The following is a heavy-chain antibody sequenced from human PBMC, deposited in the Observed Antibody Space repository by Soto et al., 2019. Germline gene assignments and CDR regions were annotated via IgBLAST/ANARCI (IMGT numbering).Heavy chain of an antibody. CDR1: GGSNSSYY. CDR3: ARGPLLHDYGDYGFDY. J-gene: IGHJ4*02. CDR2: IYYSGST. D-gene: IGHD4-17*01. Sequence: SETLSLTCTVSGGSNSSYYWSWIRQPPGKGLEWIGYIYYSGSTNYNPSLKSRVTISVDTSKNQFSLKLSSVTAADTAVYYCARGPLLHDYGDYGFDYWGQGTLVTVSS. V-gene: IGHV4-59*01.